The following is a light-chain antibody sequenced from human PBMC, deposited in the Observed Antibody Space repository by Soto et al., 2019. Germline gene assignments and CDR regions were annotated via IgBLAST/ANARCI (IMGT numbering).Light chain of an antibody. Sequence: IVLTQSPATLSLSPGKRSTLSCRASQNISNYLIWYQQKPGQAPRLLIYDVSNRATGIPARFSGSGSGTDFTLTVSRLEPEDFAVYYCQQYGASPETFGQGTKVDIK. J-gene: IGKJ1*01. V-gene: IGKV3-11*01. CDR1: QNISNY. CDR3: QQYGASPET. CDR2: DVS.